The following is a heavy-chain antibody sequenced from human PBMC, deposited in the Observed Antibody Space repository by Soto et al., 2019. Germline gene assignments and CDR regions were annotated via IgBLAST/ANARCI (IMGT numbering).Heavy chain of an antibody. D-gene: IGHD2-8*01. CDR3: ARDTSMDPYYFDY. J-gene: IGHJ4*02. V-gene: IGHV2-5*02. CDR2: IYWDDDK. Sequence: QITLKESGPTLVKPTQTLTLTCTLSGFSLSTDGMGVGWIRQPPGKALEWLAMIYWDDDKWYSPSLQSRLTITKDTSKNQVVLTMTNMGPVDTATYYSARDTSMDPYYFDYRGQGTLVTVSS. CDR1: GFSLSTDGMG.